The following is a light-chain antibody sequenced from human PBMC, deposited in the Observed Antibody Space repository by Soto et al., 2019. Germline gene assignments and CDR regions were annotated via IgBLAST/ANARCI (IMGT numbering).Light chain of an antibody. J-gene: IGKJ4*01. V-gene: IGKV3-15*01. CDR2: FAS. Sequence: EIVMTQSPATLSVSPGEKATLSCRASQTVSNNLAWYQQKPGQAPRLLIYFASTRATGIPARFSGSGSGTEFTLTISSLQSEDFAFYYCQQYNQWPLTFGGGPKAETK. CDR1: QTVSNN. CDR3: QQYNQWPLT.